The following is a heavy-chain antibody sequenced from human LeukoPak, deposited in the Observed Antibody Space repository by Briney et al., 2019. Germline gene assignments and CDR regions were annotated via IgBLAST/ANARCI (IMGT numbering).Heavy chain of an antibody. CDR2: IYYSGST. Sequence: PSETLSLTCTVSGGSISSSSYYWGWIRQPPGKGLEWIGSIYYSGSTYYNPSLKSRVTISVDTSKNQFSLKLSSVTAADTAVYYCARQTGTTFYVYDYWGQGTLVTVSS. D-gene: IGHD1-1*01. CDR3: ARQTGTTFYVYDY. CDR1: GGSISSSSYY. V-gene: IGHV4-39*01. J-gene: IGHJ4*02.